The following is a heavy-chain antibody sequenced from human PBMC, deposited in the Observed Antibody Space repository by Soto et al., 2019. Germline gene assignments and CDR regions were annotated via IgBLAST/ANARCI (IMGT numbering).Heavy chain of an antibody. CDR2: IYYSGST. CDR1: GGYSSSGAYY. V-gene: IGHV4-31*03. D-gene: IGHD4-17*01. Sequence: TLSLTCSVSGGYSSSGAYYWRWIRQHPGKGLEWIGYIYYSGSTYYNPSLKSRVTISVDTSKNQFSLKLSSVTAADTAVYYCARDYGGWYFDYWGQGTLVTVSS. J-gene: IGHJ4*02. CDR3: ARDYGGWYFDY.